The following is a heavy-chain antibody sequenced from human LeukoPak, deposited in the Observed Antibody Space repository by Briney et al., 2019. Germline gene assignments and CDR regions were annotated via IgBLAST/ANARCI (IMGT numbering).Heavy chain of an antibody. CDR1: GGSISSYY. CDR2: IYYSGST. V-gene: IGHV4-4*07. CDR3: ARDRGVGVGSWQNWFDP. D-gene: IGHD6-13*01. Sequence: SETLSLTCTVSGGSISSYYWSWIRQPAGKGLEWIGSIYYSGSTYYNPSLKSRVTISVDTSKNQLSLKLSSVTAADTAVYYCARDRGVGVGSWQNWFDPWGQGTLVTVSS. J-gene: IGHJ5*02.